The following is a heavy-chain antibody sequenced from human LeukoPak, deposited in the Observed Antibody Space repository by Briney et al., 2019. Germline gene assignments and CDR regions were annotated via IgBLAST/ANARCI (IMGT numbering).Heavy chain of an antibody. CDR2: MYHSGST. CDR1: GGSISSSSYY. V-gene: IGHV4-39*02. J-gene: IGHJ5*02. D-gene: IGHD4-17*01. CDR3: AGVLTPTVLRFDP. Sequence: SETLSLTCTVSGGSISSSSYYWGWIRQSPGKGLEWIASMYHSGSTYYNPSLKSRVTISVDTSKNQFSLRLTSATAADTAVYYCAGVLTPTVLRFDPWGQGTLVAVSS.